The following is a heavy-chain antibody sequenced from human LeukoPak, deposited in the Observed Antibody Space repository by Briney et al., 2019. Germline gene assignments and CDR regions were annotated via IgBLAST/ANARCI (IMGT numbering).Heavy chain of an antibody. CDR2: IYPGDSDT. J-gene: IGHJ4*02. CDR1: GYSFTSYW. CDR3: ARLRRGDMLTGYRSYYFDY. Sequence: GESLKISWKGSGYSFTSYWIGWVRQIPGKGPEWMGIIYPGDSDTRHSPSFQGQVHISADNSISTASLQWSSLKASDTAMYYRARLRRGDMLTGYRSYYFDYWGQGTLVTVSS. V-gene: IGHV5-51*01. D-gene: IGHD3-9*01.